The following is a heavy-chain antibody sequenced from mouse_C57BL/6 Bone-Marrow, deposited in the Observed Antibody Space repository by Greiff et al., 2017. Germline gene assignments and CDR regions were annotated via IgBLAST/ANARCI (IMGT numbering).Heavy chain of an antibody. CDR1: GYTFTDYY. J-gene: IGHJ2*01. D-gene: IGHD1-1*01. V-gene: IGHV1-26*01. CDR2: INPNNGGT. Sequence: EVQLQQSGPELVKPGASVKISCKASGYTFTDYYMNWVKQSHGKSLEWIGDINPNNGGTSYNQKFKGKATLTVDKSSSTAYMELRCLTSEDSAVYYCARRGYGRPFDYWGQGTTLTVSS. CDR3: ARRGYGRPFDY.